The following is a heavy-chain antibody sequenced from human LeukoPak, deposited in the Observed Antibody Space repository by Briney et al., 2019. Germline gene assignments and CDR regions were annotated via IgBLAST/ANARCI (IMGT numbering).Heavy chain of an antibody. V-gene: IGHV1-24*01. CDR1: GYTLTELS. CDR2: FDPEDGET. CDR3: ATDFRGYYESSGYYSDY. Sequence: ASVKVSCKLSGYTLTELSMHWVRQAPGKGLEWMGGFDPEDGETIYAQKFQGRVTMTEDTSTDTAYMELSSLRSEDTAVYYCATDFRGYYESSGYYSDYWGQGTLVTVSS. J-gene: IGHJ4*02. D-gene: IGHD3-22*01.